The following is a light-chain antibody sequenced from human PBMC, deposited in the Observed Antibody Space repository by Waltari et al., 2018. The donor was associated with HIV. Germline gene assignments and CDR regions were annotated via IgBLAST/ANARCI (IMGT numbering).Light chain of an antibody. CDR1: AFPTQY. J-gene: IGLJ2*01. V-gene: IGLV3-25*03. Sequence: YELTQPPSVSVSPGQTAAVTGSGDAFPTQYSSWYQQRRGQPPAMVIFKDTQRASGIPERFSGSSSGTTVTLTISGVQTEDEADYYCQSVDAGGTQVVFGGGTKLSVL. CDR2: KDT. CDR3: QSVDAGGTQVV.